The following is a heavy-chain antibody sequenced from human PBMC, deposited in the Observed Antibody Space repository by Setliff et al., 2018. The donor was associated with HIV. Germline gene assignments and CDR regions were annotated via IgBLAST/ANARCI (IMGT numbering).Heavy chain of an antibody. Sequence: GASVKVSCKVSGHTLTELSIHWVRQAPGKGLEWMGGFDPEDGETIYAQKFEGRVTMTEDTSTEIAYMDLGSLRSEDTAVYYCATESSASFDKSYDYGMDVWGQGTTVTVSS. CDR3: ATESSASFDKSYDYGMDV. V-gene: IGHV1-24*01. J-gene: IGHJ6*02. D-gene: IGHD3-22*01. CDR2: FDPEDGET. CDR1: GHTLTELS.